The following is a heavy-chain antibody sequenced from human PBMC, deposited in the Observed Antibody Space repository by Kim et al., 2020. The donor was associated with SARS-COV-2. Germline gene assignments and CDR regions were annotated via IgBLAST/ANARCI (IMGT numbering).Heavy chain of an antibody. J-gene: IGHJ4*02. V-gene: IGHV3-74*01. CDR3: ARGSSYALDY. CDR1: GFTFSSYW. D-gene: IGHD5-12*01. CDR2: IRNDGSYT. Sequence: GGSLRLSCAASGFTFSSYWMHWVRQAPGKGLVWVSHIRNDGSYTSYADSVRGRFTISRDSAKNTLHLQMNSLRAEDTAVYYCARGSSYALDYWGQGTLVTVSS.